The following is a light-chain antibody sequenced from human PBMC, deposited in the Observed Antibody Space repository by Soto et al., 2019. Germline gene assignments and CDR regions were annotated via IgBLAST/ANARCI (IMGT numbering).Light chain of an antibody. Sequence: EIVLTQSPGTLSLSPGERATLSCRASQSVSNSTFAWFQQKPGQAPRILIHGASSRATGTPDRFSGSESGTDFTLTISRLEPEDFAVYYCQQYGSSPYTFGQGTKLQIK. V-gene: IGKV3-20*01. CDR2: GAS. CDR3: QQYGSSPYT. CDR1: QSVSNST. J-gene: IGKJ2*01.